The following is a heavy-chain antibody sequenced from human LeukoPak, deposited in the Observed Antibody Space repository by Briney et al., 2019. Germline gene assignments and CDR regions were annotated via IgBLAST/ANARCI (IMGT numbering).Heavy chain of an antibody. J-gene: IGHJ4*02. Sequence: SGPTLVKPTQTLTLTCTFSGFSLSTSGVGVGWIRQPPGKALEWLALIYWDDDKRYSPSLKSRLTITKDTSKNQVVLTMTNMDPVDTATYYCAHGGSGGYEFLEWLVYFDYWGQGTLVTVSS. CDR3: AHGGSGGYEFLEWLVYFDY. D-gene: IGHD3-3*01. CDR1: GFSLSTSGVG. CDR2: IYWDDDK. V-gene: IGHV2-5*02.